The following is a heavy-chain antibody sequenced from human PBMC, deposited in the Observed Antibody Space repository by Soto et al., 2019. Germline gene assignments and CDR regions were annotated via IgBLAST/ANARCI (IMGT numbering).Heavy chain of an antibody. CDR3: ARGQEQQLVRTFFDY. J-gene: IGHJ4*02. CDR2: ISGSGGST. Sequence: EVQLLESEGGLVQPGGSLRLSCAASGFTFSSYAMSWVRQAPGKGLEWVSAISGSGGSTYYADSVKGRFTISRDNSKNTLYLQMNSLRAEDTAVYYCARGQEQQLVRTFFDYWGQGTLVTVSS. V-gene: IGHV3-23*01. D-gene: IGHD6-13*01. CDR1: GFTFSSYA.